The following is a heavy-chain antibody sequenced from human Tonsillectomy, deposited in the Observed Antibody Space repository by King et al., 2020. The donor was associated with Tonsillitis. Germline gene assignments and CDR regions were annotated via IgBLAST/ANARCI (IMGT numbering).Heavy chain of an antibody. CDR3: AKGDYYYGMDV. CDR1: GFTFDDYT. Sequence: VQLVESGGVVVQPGGSLRLSCAASGFTFDDYTMHWVRQAPGKGLEWVSLIIWAGGYTYYADSVKGRFTISRANSKNSLYLQMNSLRTEDTALYYCAKGDYYYGMDVWGQGTTVTVSS. D-gene: IGHD2-21*01. J-gene: IGHJ6*02. V-gene: IGHV3-43*01. CDR2: IIWAGGYT.